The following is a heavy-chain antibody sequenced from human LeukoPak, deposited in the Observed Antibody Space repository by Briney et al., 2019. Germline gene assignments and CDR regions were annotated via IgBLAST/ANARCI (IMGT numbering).Heavy chain of an antibody. V-gene: IGHV4-39*01. J-gene: IGHJ4*02. D-gene: IGHD5-12*01. CDR3: ARQPGGYSGPFDH. Sequence: PSETLSLTCSVSGGSISSSSYYWGWIRQPPGKGLEWVASVYYSGSTYYNPSLESRVTMSVDPSKNQFSLKLSSVTAADPAVYYCARQPGGYSGPFDHWGQGALVTVSS. CDR1: GGSISSSSYY. CDR2: VYYSGST.